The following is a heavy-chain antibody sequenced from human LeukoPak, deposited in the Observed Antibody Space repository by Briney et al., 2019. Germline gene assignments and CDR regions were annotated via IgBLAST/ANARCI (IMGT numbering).Heavy chain of an antibody. CDR1: GYTFTGYY. Sequence: GASVNVSCKASGYTFTGYYMHWVRQAPGQGLEWMGWINPNSGGTNYAQKFQGRVTMTRDTSISTAYMELSRLRSDDTAVYYCASASGYSSAYLDYWGQGTLVTVSS. J-gene: IGHJ4*02. V-gene: IGHV1-2*02. D-gene: IGHD6-19*01. CDR2: INPNSGGT. CDR3: ASASGYSSAYLDY.